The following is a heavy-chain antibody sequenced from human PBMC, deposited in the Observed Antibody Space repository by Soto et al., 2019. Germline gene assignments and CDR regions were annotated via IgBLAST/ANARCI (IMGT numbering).Heavy chain of an antibody. CDR3: VRRVSGNYDY. J-gene: IGHJ4*02. V-gene: IGHV3-64*01. Sequence: EVQLAESGGGMVQPGGSLRLSCVASGFTFSSYDMHWVRQAPGKGLEYVSSISSNGGTTYYGNSVKGRFTISRDNSKNPLYLQMGSLRAEDMAVYYCVRRVSGNYDYWGQGTLVTVS. CDR2: ISSNGGTT. D-gene: IGHD1-7*01. CDR1: GFTFSSYD.